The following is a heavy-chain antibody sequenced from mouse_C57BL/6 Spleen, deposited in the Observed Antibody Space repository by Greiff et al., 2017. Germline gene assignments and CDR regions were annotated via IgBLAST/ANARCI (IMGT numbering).Heavy chain of an antibody. CDR3: TTSETAQAAFAY. D-gene: IGHD3-2*02. J-gene: IGHJ3*01. V-gene: IGHV14-1*01. Sequence: EVQVVESGAELVRPGASVKLSCTASGFNIKDYYMHWVKQRPEQGLEWIGRIDPEDGDTEYAPKFQGEATMTADTSSNTAYLQLSSLTSEDTAVYYCTTSETAQAAFAYWGQGTLVTVSA. CDR1: GFNIKDYY. CDR2: IDPEDGDT.